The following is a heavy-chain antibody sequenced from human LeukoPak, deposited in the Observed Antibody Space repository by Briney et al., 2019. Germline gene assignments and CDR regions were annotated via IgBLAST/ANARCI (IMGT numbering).Heavy chain of an antibody. CDR3: AREPEGRGWSRGAFDI. CDR1: GGSISSSSYS. Sequence: PSETLSLTYTVSGGSISSSSYSWSWIRQPPGKGLEWIGSNYYSGSTYYNPSLKSRVTISIDPSKNQFSLKLSSVTAADTAVYYCAREPEGRGWSRGAFDIWGQGTMVTVSS. CDR2: NYYSGST. J-gene: IGHJ3*02. D-gene: IGHD6-19*01. V-gene: IGHV4-39*07.